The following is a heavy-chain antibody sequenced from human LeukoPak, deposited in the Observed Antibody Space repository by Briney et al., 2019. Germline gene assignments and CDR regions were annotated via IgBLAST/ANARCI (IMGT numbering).Heavy chain of an antibody. CDR3: ARDPDILTGYSNWYFDL. Sequence: ASVKVSCKASGYTFTGYYMHWVRQAPGQGLEWMGWINPNSGDTNYAKKFQGRVTMTRDTSIITAYMELSRLRSDDTAVYYCARDPDILTGYSNWYFDLWGRGTLVTVSS. D-gene: IGHD3-9*01. V-gene: IGHV1-2*02. J-gene: IGHJ2*01. CDR1: GYTFTGYY. CDR2: INPNSGDT.